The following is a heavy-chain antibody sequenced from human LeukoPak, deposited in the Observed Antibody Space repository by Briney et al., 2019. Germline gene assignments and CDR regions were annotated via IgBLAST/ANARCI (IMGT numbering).Heavy chain of an antibody. CDR3: TTDLNHDVLNGRLFDS. CDR1: GFTFSSYA. Sequence: GGSLRLSCAASGFTFSSYAMSWVRQAPGKGLEWVSAISGSGGSTYYADSVKGRFTISRDNSKNTLYLQMDSLRAEDTAVYYCTTDLNHDVLNGRLFDSWGQGTLVTVSS. CDR2: ISGSGGST. V-gene: IGHV3-23*01. J-gene: IGHJ4*02. D-gene: IGHD3-9*01.